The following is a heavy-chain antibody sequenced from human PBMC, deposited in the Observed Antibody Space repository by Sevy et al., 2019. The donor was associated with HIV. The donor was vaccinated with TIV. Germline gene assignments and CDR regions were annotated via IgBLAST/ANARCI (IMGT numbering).Heavy chain of an antibody. V-gene: IGHV4-34*01. CDR2: INHSGST. Sequence: SETLSLTCAVYGGSFSGYYWSWIRQPPGKGLEWIGEINHSGSTNYNPSLKSRVTISVDTFKNQFSLKLSSVTAADTAVYYCASYYYDSSGYPSHFQHWGQGTLVTVSS. D-gene: IGHD3-22*01. CDR3: ASYYYDSSGYPSHFQH. J-gene: IGHJ1*01. CDR1: GGSFSGYY.